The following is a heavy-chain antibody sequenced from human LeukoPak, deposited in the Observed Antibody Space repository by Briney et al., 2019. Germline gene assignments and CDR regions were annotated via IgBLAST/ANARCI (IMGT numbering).Heavy chain of an antibody. Sequence: GGSLRLSCAASGFTFSNVWMSWVRQAPGKGLEWVGRIKSEADGSTTDYAAPVKGRFTVSRDDAKNTLYLQMNSLKTEDTALYYCTTDIDYVFAFDNWGQGTMITVSS. CDR1: GFTFSNVW. J-gene: IGHJ3*02. D-gene: IGHD4-17*01. CDR2: IKSEADGSTT. CDR3: TTDIDYVFAFDN. V-gene: IGHV3-15*01.